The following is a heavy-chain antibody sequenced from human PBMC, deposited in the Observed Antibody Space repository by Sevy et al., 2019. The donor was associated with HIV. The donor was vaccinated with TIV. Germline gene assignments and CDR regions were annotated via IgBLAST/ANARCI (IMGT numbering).Heavy chain of an antibody. Sequence: GGSLRLSCAASGFTFSSYWMHWVRQAPGKGLLWVSRINTDGASTNYADSVKGRFTISRDNAKNTLYLQMNGLGAEDTAEYYCARGSRGTVDVWGQGATVTVSS. CDR3: ARGSRGTVDV. CDR2: INTDGAST. CDR1: GFTFSSYW. D-gene: IGHD1-26*01. J-gene: IGHJ6*02. V-gene: IGHV3-74*01.